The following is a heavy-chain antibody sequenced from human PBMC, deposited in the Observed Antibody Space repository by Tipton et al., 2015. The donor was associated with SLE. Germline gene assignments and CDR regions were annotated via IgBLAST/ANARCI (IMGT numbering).Heavy chain of an antibody. J-gene: IGHJ6*03. CDR1: GGSFSGYY. CDR3: ARGRYCSSPSCFSRYYYYYRDV. V-gene: IGHV4-34*01. D-gene: IGHD2-2*01. CDR2: INHSGST. Sequence: TLSLTCAVYGGSFSGYYWSWIRQPPGKGLEWIGEINHSGSTNYNPSLKSRVTISVDTSKNQFSLKLSSVTAADTAVYYCARGRYCSSPSCFSRYYYYYRDVWGKGTTVTVSS.